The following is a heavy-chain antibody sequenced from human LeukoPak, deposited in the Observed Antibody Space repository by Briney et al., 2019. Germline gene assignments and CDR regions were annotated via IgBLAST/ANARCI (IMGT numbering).Heavy chain of an antibody. CDR2: INHSGST. D-gene: IGHD6-19*01. J-gene: IGHJ4*02. CDR3: ARFTSPSSGWYY. Sequence: SETLSLTCAVYGVSFSGYYWRWIRQAPGKGLEGVGEINHSGSTNYNTSLKRGVTKTVHTSKNQFSLKLSSVTAADTAVYYCARFTSPSSGWYYWGQGTLVTVSS. V-gene: IGHV4-34*01. CDR1: GVSFSGYY.